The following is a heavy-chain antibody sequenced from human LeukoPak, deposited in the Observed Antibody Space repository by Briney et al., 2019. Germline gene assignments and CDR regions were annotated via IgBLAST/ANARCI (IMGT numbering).Heavy chain of an antibody. D-gene: IGHD6-13*01. V-gene: IGHV3-48*03. CDR1: GFTFSSYE. Sequence: PGGSLRLSCAASGFTFSSYEMNWVRQAPGKGLEWVSYVSSSGNTIYYADSVKGRFTISRDNADNSMYLQMNSLRAEDTAVYYCGRVIAGAIDYWGQGTLVTVSS. CDR2: VSSSGNTI. CDR3: GRVIAGAIDY. J-gene: IGHJ4*02.